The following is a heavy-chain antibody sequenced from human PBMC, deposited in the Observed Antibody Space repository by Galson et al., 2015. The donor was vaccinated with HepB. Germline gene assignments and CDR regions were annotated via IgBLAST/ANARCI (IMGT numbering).Heavy chain of an antibody. V-gene: IGHV3-30*18. CDR2: TSFDGRNK. J-gene: IGHJ4*02. CDR1: GFSFNTYG. D-gene: IGHD3-16*01. CDR3: AKGSGFKFASGELPDY. Sequence: SLRLSCAASGFSFNTYGMHWFRQAPGKGLEWVAITSFDGRNKYYAGSVKGRFTISRDNAKNTLYLQMNSLRPEDTAVYYCAKGSGFKFASGELPDYWGQGTLVTGSS.